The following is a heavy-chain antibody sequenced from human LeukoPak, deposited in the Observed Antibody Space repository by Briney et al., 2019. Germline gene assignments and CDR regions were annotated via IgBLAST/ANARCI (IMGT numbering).Heavy chain of an antibody. Sequence: PSETLSLTCTVSGGSISSGGYYWSWIRQHPGKGLEWIGYIYYSGSTYYNPSLKSRVTISVDTSKNQFSLKLSSVTAADTAVYYCARDTTYYDILTGYYYYYGMDVWGQGTTVTVSS. CDR1: GGSISSGGYY. CDR2: IYYSGST. V-gene: IGHV4-31*03. CDR3: ARDTTYYDILTGYYYYYGMDV. D-gene: IGHD3-9*01. J-gene: IGHJ6*02.